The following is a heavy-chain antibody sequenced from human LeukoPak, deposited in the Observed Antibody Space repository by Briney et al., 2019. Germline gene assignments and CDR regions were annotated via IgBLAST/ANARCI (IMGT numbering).Heavy chain of an antibody. D-gene: IGHD1-1*01. J-gene: IGHJ3*02. Sequence: ASVRVSCKVFGYTLTELPIHGVRQAPGKGRERGGGFDPEDGETTYAQKFQGRVTMTEDTSTDTAYMEVSGLRSEDTAVYYCATRTTGTTDALDIWGQGTMVTVSS. V-gene: IGHV1-24*01. CDR1: GYTLTELP. CDR2: FDPEDGET. CDR3: ATRTTGTTDALDI.